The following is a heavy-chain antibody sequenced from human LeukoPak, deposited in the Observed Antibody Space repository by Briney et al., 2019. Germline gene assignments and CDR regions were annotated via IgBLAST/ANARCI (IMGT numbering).Heavy chain of an antibody. J-gene: IGHJ4*02. Sequence: PSETLSLTCTVSGGSISSYYWSWIRQPPGKGLEWIGEINHSGSTNYNPSLKSRVTISVDTSKNQFSLKLSSVTAADTAVYYCARVKGWRQQLVRRQFHFDYWGQGTLVTVSS. V-gene: IGHV4-34*01. D-gene: IGHD6-13*01. CDR3: ARVKGWRQQLVRRQFHFDY. CDR2: INHSGST. CDR1: GGSISSYY.